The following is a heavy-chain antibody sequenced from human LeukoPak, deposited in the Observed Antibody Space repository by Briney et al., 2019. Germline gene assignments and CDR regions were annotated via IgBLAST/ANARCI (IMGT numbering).Heavy chain of an antibody. J-gene: IGHJ4*02. CDR1: GFTFSNYW. CDR3: ARQGYSSGK. D-gene: IGHD6-19*01. V-gene: IGHV3-7*01. Sequence: GGSLRLSCAASGFTFSNYWMNWVRQAPGKGLEWVASIQRGGSEEYYVESVKGRFTISRDNAKNSLYLQMNSLRAEDTAVYYCARQGYSSGKWGQGTLVTVSS. CDR2: IQRGGSEE.